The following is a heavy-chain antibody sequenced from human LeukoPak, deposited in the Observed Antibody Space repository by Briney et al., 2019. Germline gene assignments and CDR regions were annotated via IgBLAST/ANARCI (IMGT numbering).Heavy chain of an antibody. Sequence: GGSLRLSCAASGFTVSSNYMSWVRLAPGKGLEWVSIIYSGSATYYADFVKGRFTISRHNSKNNLYLEMTSLSPEDTAVYYCANLHTMSTSVPWGQGTLVTVFS. V-gene: IGHV3-53*04. J-gene: IGHJ4*02. D-gene: IGHD2-2*01. CDR2: IYSGSAT. CDR1: GFTVSSNY. CDR3: ANLHTMSTSVP.